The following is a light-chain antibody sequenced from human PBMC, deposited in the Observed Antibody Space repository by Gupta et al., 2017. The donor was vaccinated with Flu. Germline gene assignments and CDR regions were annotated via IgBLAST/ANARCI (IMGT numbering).Light chain of an antibody. CDR1: QAISNY. CDR3: QHEDNLPIT. CDR2: DAS. V-gene: IGKV1-33*01. Sequence: DIQMTQSPSPLSASVGDRVTITCQASQAISNYLNWYQQKSGKAPKLLIYDASNLETGVPSRFSGSGSGTDFTFTISSLQPEDLATDYCQHEDNLPITFGQWTRLEIK. J-gene: IGKJ5*01.